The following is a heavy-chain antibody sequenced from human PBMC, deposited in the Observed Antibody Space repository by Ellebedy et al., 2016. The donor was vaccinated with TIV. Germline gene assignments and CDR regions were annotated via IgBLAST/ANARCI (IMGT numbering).Heavy chain of an antibody. CDR3: ARGRPEQLLYQRRGYSYGYSEY. D-gene: IGHD5-18*01. CDR1: GYTFRTYG. J-gene: IGHJ4*02. CDR2: IHAGNGNT. Sequence: ASVKVSCXASGYTFRTYGLSWVRQAPGQRLEWMAWIHAGNGNTEYSQNFQDRVTITRDTSASTVYMELSSLRSEDTAVYYCARGRPEQLLYQRRGYSYGYSEYWGQGTLVTVSS. V-gene: IGHV1-3*01.